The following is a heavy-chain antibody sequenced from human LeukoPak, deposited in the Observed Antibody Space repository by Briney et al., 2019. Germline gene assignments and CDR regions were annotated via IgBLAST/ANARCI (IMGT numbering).Heavy chain of an antibody. CDR3: ARGDAIFGVDQAPFDY. D-gene: IGHD3-3*01. J-gene: IGHJ4*02. CDR1: GGSVSSGSYY. CDR2: IYYSGST. V-gene: IGHV4-61*01. Sequence: KPSETLSLTCTVSGGSVSSGSYYWSWIRQPPGKGLEWIGYIYYSGSTNYNPSLKSRVTISVDTSKNQFSLKLSSVTAADTAVYYCARGDAIFGVDQAPFDYWGQGTLVTVSS.